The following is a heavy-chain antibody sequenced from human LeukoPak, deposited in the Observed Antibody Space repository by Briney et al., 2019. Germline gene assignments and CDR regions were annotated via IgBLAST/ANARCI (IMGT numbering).Heavy chain of an antibody. V-gene: IGHV3-30-3*01. CDR1: GFTFSSYA. Sequence: PGGSLRLSCAASGFTFSSYAMHWVRQAPGKGLEWVAVISYDGGNKYYADSVKGRFTISRDNSKNTLYLQMNSLRAEDTAVYYCARDPSRWLQLSYYFDYWGQGTLVTVSS. D-gene: IGHD5-24*01. CDR2: ISYDGGNK. J-gene: IGHJ4*02. CDR3: ARDPSRWLQLSYYFDY.